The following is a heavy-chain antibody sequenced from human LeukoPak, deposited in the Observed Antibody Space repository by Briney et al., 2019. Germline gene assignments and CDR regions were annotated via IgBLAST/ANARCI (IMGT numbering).Heavy chain of an antibody. D-gene: IGHD3-9*01. V-gene: IGHV4-59*01. Sequence: SETLSLTCTVSGGSISSYYWSWIRQPPGKGLEWIGYIYYSGSTNYNPSLKSRVTISVDTSKNQFSLKLSSVTAADTAVYYCARGGYDILTGYYPYFDYWGQGTLVTVSS. CDR2: IYYSGST. CDR1: GGSISSYY. J-gene: IGHJ4*02. CDR3: ARGGYDILTGYYPYFDY.